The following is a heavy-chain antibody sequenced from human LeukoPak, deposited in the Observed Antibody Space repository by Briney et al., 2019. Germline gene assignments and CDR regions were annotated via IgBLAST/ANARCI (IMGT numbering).Heavy chain of an antibody. CDR2: ISSSSSYT. D-gene: IGHD6-13*01. V-gene: IGHV3-11*05. CDR3: ARADSSSWFDY. J-gene: IGHJ4*02. CDR1: GFTFSNAW. Sequence: GGSLRLSCAASGFTFSNAWMSWVRQAPGKGLEWVSHISSSSSYTNYADSVKGRFTISRDNAKNSLYLQMNSLRAEDTAVYYCARADSSSWFDYWGQGTLVTVSS.